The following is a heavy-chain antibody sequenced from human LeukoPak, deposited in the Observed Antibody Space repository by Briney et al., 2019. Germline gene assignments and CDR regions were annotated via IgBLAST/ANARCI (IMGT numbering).Heavy chain of an antibody. J-gene: IGHJ6*03. V-gene: IGHV3-23*01. CDR1: GFTFSSYA. CDR3: AKGKWIRDSGGHYMDV. D-gene: IGHD5-12*01. Sequence: GGSLRLSCAASGFTFSSYAMSWVRQAPGKGLEWVSAISGSGGSTYYADSVKGRFTISRDNSKSTLYLQMNSLRAEDTAVYYCAKGKWIRDSGGHYMDVWGRGTTVAVSS. CDR2: ISGSGGST.